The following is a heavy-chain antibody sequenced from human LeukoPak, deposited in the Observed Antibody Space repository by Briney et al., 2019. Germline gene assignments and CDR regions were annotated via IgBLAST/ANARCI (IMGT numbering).Heavy chain of an antibody. CDR2: IYPGDSDT. V-gene: IGHV5-51*01. J-gene: IGHJ6*02. Sequence: GESLKISCKGSGYSFTSYWIGWVRQMPGKGLEWMGIIYPGDSDTRYSPSFQGQVTISADKSISTAYLQWSSLNASDTAMYYCARSRGSGYDYNYGMDVWGQGTTVTVSS. D-gene: IGHD5-12*01. CDR1: GYSFTSYW. CDR3: ARSRGSGYDYNYGMDV.